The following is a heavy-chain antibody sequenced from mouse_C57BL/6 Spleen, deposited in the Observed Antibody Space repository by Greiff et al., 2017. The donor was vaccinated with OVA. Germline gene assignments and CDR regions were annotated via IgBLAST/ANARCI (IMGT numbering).Heavy chain of an antibody. CDR1: GFTFSDYY. CDR3: ARWTDYAMDY. V-gene: IGHV5-16*01. Sequence: EVQLQESEGGLVQPGSSMKLSCTASGFTFSDYYMAWVRQVPEKGLEWVANINYDGSSTYYLDSLKSRFIISRDNAKNILYLQMSSLKSEDTATYYCARWTDYAMDYWGQGTSVTVSS. J-gene: IGHJ4*01. CDR2: INYDGSST.